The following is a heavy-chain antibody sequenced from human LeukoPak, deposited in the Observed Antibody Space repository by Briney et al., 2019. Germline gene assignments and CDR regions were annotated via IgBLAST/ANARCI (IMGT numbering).Heavy chain of an antibody. CDR3: ARDLGASGGSGSGSYYYYYMDV. J-gene: IGHJ6*03. CDR2: IYTSGST. D-gene: IGHD2-15*01. Sequence: NPSETLSLTCTVSGGSISSYYWSWIRQPAGKGLEWIGRIYTSGSTNYNPSLKSRVTMSLDTSKNQFSLKLSSVTAADTDVYYCARDLGASGGSGSGSYYYYYMDVWGKGTTVTISS. V-gene: IGHV4-4*07. CDR1: GGSISSYY.